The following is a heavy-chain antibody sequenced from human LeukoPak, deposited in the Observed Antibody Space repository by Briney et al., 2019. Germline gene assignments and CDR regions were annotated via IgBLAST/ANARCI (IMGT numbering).Heavy chain of an antibody. CDR1: GYTFTSYA. CDR3: ARDRVLLWFGESYYFDY. D-gene: IGHD3-10*01. V-gene: IGHV7-4-1*02. Sequence: GASVKVPCKASGYTFTSYAMNWVRQAPGQGLEWMGWINTNPGNPTYAQGFTGRFVFSLDTSVSTAYLQISSLKAEDTAVYYCARDRVLLWFGESYYFDYWGQGTLVTVSS. CDR2: INTNPGNP. J-gene: IGHJ4*02.